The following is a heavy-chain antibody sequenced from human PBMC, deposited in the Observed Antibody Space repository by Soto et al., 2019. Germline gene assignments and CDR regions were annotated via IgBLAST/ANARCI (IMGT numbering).Heavy chain of an antibody. V-gene: IGHV5-51*01. J-gene: IGHJ3*02. Sequence: GESLKISCKGSGYSFTSYWIGWVRQMPGKGLEWMGIIYPGDSDTRYSPSFQGQVTISADKSISTAYLQWSSLKASDTAMYYCARCLDSSGWYSSAFDIWGQGTMVTVSS. CDR1: GYSFTSYW. CDR2: IYPGDSDT. D-gene: IGHD6-19*01. CDR3: ARCLDSSGWYSSAFDI.